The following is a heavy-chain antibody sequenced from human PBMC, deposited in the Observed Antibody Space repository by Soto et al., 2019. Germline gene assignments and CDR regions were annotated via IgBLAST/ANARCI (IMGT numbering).Heavy chain of an antibody. CDR3: AREADYGDTGWFDP. D-gene: IGHD4-17*01. V-gene: IGHV4-39*02. J-gene: IGHJ5*02. CDR1: GSSSRSSNYY. CDR2: MYDSGST. Sequence: SETLSLTCTVSGSSSRSSNYYWGWIRQPPGKGLEWIGSMYDSGSTYYNPSLKSRVTISVDTSKKQFSLRLSSVTAADTAVYYCAREADYGDTGWFDPWGQGTLVTVSS.